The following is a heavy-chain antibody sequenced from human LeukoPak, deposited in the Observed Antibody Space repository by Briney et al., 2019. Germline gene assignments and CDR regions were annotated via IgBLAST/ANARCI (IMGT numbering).Heavy chain of an antibody. CDR2: IYYSGST. J-gene: IGHJ4*02. V-gene: IGHV4-39*07. CDR1: GGSISSSSYY. CDR3: ARELSGPYSGYDYMTFDY. D-gene: IGHD5-12*01. Sequence: SETLSLTCTVSGGSISSSSYYWGWIRQPPGKGLEWIGSIYYSGSTYYNPSLKSRVTISVDTSKNQFSLKLHSVTAADTAVYYCARELSGPYSGYDYMTFDYWGQGTLVTVSS.